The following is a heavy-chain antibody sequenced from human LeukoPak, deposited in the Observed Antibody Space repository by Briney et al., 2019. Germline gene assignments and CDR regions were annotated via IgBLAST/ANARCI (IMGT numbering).Heavy chain of an antibody. J-gene: IGHJ4*02. Sequence: GGSLRLSCAASGFTFSSSGMSWVRQAPGKGLDWVSDISSKGDTTYYAESVKGRFTISRDNSKNTLYLQMNSLRAEDTAVYYCARVPSGSSSSSEEPYWGQGTLVTVSS. CDR2: ISSKGDTT. CDR1: GFTFSSSG. CDR3: ARVPSGSSSSSEEPY. V-gene: IGHV3-23*01. D-gene: IGHD6-6*01.